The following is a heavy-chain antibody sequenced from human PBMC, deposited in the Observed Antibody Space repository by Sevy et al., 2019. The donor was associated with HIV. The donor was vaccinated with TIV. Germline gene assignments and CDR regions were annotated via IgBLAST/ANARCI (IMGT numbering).Heavy chain of an antibody. CDR1: GGSISTYY. CDR2: IYYTGST. CDR3: ARAAPVRSGDDSLNGFDP. V-gene: IGHV4-59*01. D-gene: IGHD5-12*01. Sequence: SETLSLTCTVSGGSISTYYWSWIRQPPGKGLEYIGYIYYTGSTNYNPSLKSRVTISVDTSKNQSSLNLRSVTAVDTAVYYWARAAPVRSGDDSLNGFDPWGQGTLVTVSS. J-gene: IGHJ5*02.